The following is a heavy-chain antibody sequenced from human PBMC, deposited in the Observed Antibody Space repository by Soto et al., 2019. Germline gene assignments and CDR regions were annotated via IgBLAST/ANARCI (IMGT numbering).Heavy chain of an antibody. Sequence: SETLSLTCTVSGGSISSSSYYWGWIRRPPGKGLEWIGSIYYSGSTYYNPSLKSRVTISVDTSKNQFSLKLSSVTAADTAVYYCARLRGDFWSGYSPKYNWFDPWGQGTLVTVSS. CDR1: GGSISSSSYY. D-gene: IGHD3-3*01. CDR3: ARLRGDFWSGYSPKYNWFDP. V-gene: IGHV4-39*01. J-gene: IGHJ5*02. CDR2: IYYSGST.